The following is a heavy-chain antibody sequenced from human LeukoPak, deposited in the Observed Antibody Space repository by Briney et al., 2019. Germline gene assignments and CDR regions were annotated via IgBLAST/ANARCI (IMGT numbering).Heavy chain of an antibody. CDR2: IKTKTDGGTT. CDR3: TTHRGYSSSPTFDY. Sequence: PGVSLRLSCAASGFTFSIASMSWVRQAPGKGLEWVCQIKTKTDGGTTDHAAPVKGRFTVSRDDSKNTLYLQMSSLKTEDTAVYYCTTHRGYSSSPTFDYWGQGTLVTVSS. CDR1: GFTFSIAS. J-gene: IGHJ4*02. V-gene: IGHV3-15*01. D-gene: IGHD6-13*01.